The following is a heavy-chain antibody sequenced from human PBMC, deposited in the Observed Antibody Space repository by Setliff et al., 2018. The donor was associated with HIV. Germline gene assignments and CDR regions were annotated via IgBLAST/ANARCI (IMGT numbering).Heavy chain of an antibody. D-gene: IGHD3-16*01. V-gene: IGHV4-59*01. J-gene: IGHJ4*02. CDR3: ARDRGWGFDY. Sequence: PSETLSLTCTVSGGSISSYYWSWIRQPPGKGLEWIGYIYYSGSTNYNPSLKSRVTISVDTSKSQFSLKLSSVTAAGTAVYYCARDRGWGFDYWGQGTLVTVSS. CDR1: GGSISSYY. CDR2: IYYSGST.